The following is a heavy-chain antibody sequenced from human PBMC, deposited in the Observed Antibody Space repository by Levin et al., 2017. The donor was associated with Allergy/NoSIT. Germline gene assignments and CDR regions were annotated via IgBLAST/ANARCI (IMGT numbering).Heavy chain of an antibody. D-gene: IGHD2/OR15-2a*01. CDR1: GGSISNKDYH. V-gene: IGHV4-39*01. CDR2: IYYSGST. J-gene: IGHJ4*02. CDR3: ARHGNMATDS. Sequence: SETLSLTCTVSGGSISNKDYHWGWIRQPPEKGLEWIASIYYSGSTYYNPSLESRVTISFDTSKNQFSLELTSVTAADTAVYYCARHGNMATDSWGQGTLVTVSS.